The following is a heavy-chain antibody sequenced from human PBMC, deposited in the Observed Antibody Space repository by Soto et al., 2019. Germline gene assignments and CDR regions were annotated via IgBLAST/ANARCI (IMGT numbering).Heavy chain of an antibody. J-gene: IGHJ4*02. CDR3: AKDRGAFNWNGWVD. D-gene: IGHD1-20*01. CDR1: GFSFSNSG. V-gene: IGHV3-30*18. Sequence: QVQLVESGGGVVQPGRSLRLSCAASGFSFSNSGMHWVRQAPGKGLEWVAVISYDGSKEYSADSVKGRFTISRDNSKNTVYLQMNTLRAEDTAVYYCAKDRGAFNWNGWVDWGQGTLVTVSS. CDR2: ISYDGSKE.